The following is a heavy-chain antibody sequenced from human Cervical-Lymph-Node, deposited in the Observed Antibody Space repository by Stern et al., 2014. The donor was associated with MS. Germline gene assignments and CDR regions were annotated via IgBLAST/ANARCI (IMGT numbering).Heavy chain of an antibody. Sequence: VQLVESGPGLVKPSETLSLTCTVSDGSISGYYWSWIRQPPGKGLEYIGYIYYIGNTNYNPSLRSRVTISVDTSKNQFSLKLSSVTAADTAVYYCARHEAVPAFRHGLDVWGQGTTVTVSS. J-gene: IGHJ6*02. CDR3: ARHEAVPAFRHGLDV. CDR1: DGSISGYY. V-gene: IGHV4-59*01. CDR2: IYYIGNT. D-gene: IGHD2-2*01.